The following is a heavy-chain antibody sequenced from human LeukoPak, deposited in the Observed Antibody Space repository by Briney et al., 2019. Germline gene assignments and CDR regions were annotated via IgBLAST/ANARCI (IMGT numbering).Heavy chain of an antibody. CDR1: GGSFSGYY. V-gene: IGHV4-34*01. J-gene: IGHJ5*02. D-gene: IGHD1-1*01. CDR2: INHSGST. Sequence: PSETLSLTCAVYGGSFSGYYWSRIRQPPRKGLEWIGEINHSGSTNYNPSLKSRVPISVDTSKNQFSLKLSSVTAADTAVYYCARTGRGVSFDPWGQGTLVTVSS. CDR3: ARTGRGVSFDP.